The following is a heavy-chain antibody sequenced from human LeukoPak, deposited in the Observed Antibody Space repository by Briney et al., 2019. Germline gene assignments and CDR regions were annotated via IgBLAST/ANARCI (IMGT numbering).Heavy chain of an antibody. CDR1: GYTFTSYG. V-gene: IGHV1-18*01. CDR2: ISAYNGNT. J-gene: IGHJ4*02. CDR3: ARVPNLTGDPRNFDY. Sequence: ASVKVSCKASGYTFTSYGISWVRQAPGQGLDWMGWISAYNGNTNYAQKLQGRVTMTTDTSTSTAYMELKSLRSDDTAVYYCARVPNLTGDPRNFDYCGQGTLVTVSS. D-gene: IGHD7-27*01.